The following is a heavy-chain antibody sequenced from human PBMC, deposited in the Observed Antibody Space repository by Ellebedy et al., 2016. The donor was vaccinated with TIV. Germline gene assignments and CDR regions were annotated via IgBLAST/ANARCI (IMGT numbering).Heavy chain of an antibody. CDR2: INAGNGNT. D-gene: IGHD2-2*01. CDR3: ARELAGYQLLADN. J-gene: IGHJ4*02. Sequence: ASVKVSXXASGYTFTSYAMHWVRQAPGQRLEWMGWINAGNGNTKYSQKFQGRVTITRDTSASTAYIELSSLRSEDTAVYYCARELAGYQLLADNWGQGTLVTVSS. CDR1: GYTFTSYA. V-gene: IGHV1-3*01.